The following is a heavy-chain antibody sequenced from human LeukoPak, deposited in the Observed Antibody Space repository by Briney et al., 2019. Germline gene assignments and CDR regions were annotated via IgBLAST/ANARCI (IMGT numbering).Heavy chain of an antibody. Sequence: GASVKVSCKASGYTFTSYGISWVRQAPGQGLEWMGWISAYNGNTNYAQKLQGRVTMTTDTSTSTAYMELRSLRSDDTAVYYCATSSPMNYYDSCGPGLYWGQGTLVTVSS. J-gene: IGHJ4*02. D-gene: IGHD3-22*01. CDR1: GYTFTSYG. CDR2: ISAYNGNT. V-gene: IGHV1-18*01. CDR3: ATSSPMNYYDSCGPGLY.